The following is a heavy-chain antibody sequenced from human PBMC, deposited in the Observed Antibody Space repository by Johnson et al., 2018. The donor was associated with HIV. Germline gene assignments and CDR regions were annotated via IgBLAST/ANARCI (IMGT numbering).Heavy chain of an antibody. V-gene: IGHV3-20*04. CDR3: TTGCSGGSACL. CDR1: GFTFDDYG. CDR2: ISWNSGSI. D-gene: IGHD2-15*01. Sequence: VQLVESGGVVVQPGGSLRLSCAASGFTFDDYGMSWVRQAPGKGLEWVSGISWNSGSIGYVDSVKGRFTISRDNAKNSLYLQMNSLKTEDTAVYYCTTGCSGGSACLWGQGTMVTVSS. J-gene: IGHJ3*01.